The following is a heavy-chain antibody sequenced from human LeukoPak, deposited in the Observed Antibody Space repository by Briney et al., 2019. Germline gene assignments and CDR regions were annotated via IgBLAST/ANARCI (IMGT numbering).Heavy chain of an antibody. CDR2: ISHDGSNK. D-gene: IGHD3-10*01. Sequence: GGSLRLSCAASGFTFSSYAMHWVRQAPGKGLEWVAVISHDGSNKYYADSVKGRFTISRDNSKNTLYLQMNSLRAEDTAVYYCALTEDEFGESTGSDYWGQGTLVTVSS. CDR3: ALTEDEFGESTGSDY. J-gene: IGHJ4*02. V-gene: IGHV3-30*04. CDR1: GFTFSSYA.